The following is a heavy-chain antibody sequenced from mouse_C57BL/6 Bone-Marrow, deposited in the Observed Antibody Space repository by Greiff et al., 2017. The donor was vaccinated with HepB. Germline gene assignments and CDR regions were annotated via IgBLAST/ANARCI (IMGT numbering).Heavy chain of an antibody. J-gene: IGHJ4*01. CDR3: ARSLYGNSPYSAMDY. CDR2: IDPSDSYT. CDR1: GYTFTSYW. Sequence: QVQLQQPGAELVMPGASVKLSCKASGYTFTSYWMHWVKQRPGQGLEWMGEIDPSDSYTNYNQKFKGKSTLTVDKSSSTAYMQLSSLTSEDSAVYYCARSLYGNSPYSAMDYWGQGTTVTVSS. V-gene: IGHV1-69*01. D-gene: IGHD2-1*01.